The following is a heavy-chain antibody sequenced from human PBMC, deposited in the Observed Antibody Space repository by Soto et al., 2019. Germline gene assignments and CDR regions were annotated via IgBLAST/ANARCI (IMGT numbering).Heavy chain of an antibody. D-gene: IGHD1-26*01. CDR1: GGTFSSYA. CDR3: ASDGAQVGAPDY. J-gene: IGHJ4*02. CDR2: IIPIFGTA. V-gene: IGHV1-69*12. Sequence: QVQLVQSWAEVEKPGSSVKVSCKASGGTFSSYAISWVRQAPGQGLEWMGGIIPIFGTANYAQKFQGRVTITADESTSTAYMELSSLRSEDTAVYYCASDGAQVGAPDYWGQGTLVTVSS.